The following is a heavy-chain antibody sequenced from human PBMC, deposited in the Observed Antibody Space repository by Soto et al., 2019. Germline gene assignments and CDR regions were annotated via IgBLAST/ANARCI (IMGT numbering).Heavy chain of an antibody. CDR1: GYTFTRSG. V-gene: IGHV1-18*01. D-gene: IGHD3-16*01. J-gene: IGHJ6*02. CDR3: ARMGDVPYYYYGMDV. Sequence: QVQLVQSGAEVKKPGASVKVSCKASGYTFTRSGISWVRQAPGQGLEWMGWINGYNGNTNYTQKIQGRITMTTDTPTSTAYMELRSLRSAATAVSYCARMGDVPYYYYGMDVWGQGTTVIVSS. CDR2: INGYNGNT.